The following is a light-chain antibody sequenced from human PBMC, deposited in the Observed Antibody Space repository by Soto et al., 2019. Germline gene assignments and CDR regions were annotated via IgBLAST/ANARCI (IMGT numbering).Light chain of an antibody. J-gene: IGLJ2*01. CDR1: NSDVGAYKY. CDR2: DVS. V-gene: IGLV2-14*01. Sequence: QSALTQPASVSGSPGQSITISCTGTNSDVGAYKYVSWYQQHPGKAPKLLIYDVSHRPSGVSNRFSGSKSGNTASLTISGLQAEDEAYYYCSSYTSTNTLIFGGGTKVTVL. CDR3: SSYTSTNTLI.